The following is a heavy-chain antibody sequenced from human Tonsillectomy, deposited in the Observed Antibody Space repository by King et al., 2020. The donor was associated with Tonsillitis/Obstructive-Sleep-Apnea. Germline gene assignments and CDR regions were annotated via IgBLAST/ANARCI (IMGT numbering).Heavy chain of an antibody. CDR2: INPSDGIT. D-gene: IGHD2-15*01. J-gene: IGHJ4*02. CDR3: VRDEKDGSHLDY. V-gene: IGHV1-46*01. CDR1: GYTFTRDY. Sequence: VQLVQSGAEVKKPGASVKVSCKPSGYTFTRDYVHWVRQAPGQGLEWMGIINPSDGITTYAQKFKGRVTITTATSTSTVSMELSSLRVEDTAVYYCVRDEKDGSHLDYWGQGSLVSVSS.